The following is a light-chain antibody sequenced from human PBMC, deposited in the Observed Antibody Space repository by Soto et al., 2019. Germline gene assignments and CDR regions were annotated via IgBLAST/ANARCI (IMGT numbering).Light chain of an antibody. J-gene: IGLJ1*01. CDR1: SSDVGGYNY. CDR2: DVS. V-gene: IGLV2-11*01. Sequence: QSVLTQPRSVSGSPGQSVTISCTGTSSDVGGYNYVSWYQQHPGKAPKLMIYDVSKRPSGVPDRFSGSKSGNTASLTISGLQPEDEAHYYCSSYTSDNRDYVFGTGTKVTVL. CDR3: SSYTSDNRDYV.